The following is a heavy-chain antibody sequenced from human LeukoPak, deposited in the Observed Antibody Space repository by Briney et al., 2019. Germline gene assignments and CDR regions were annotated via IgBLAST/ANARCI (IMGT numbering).Heavy chain of an antibody. CDR1: GGTFSSYA. Sequence: SVKVSCKASGGTFSSYAISWVRQAPGQGLEGMGGIIPIFGTANYAQKFQGRVTITADESTSTAYMELSSLRSEDTAVYYCARRFIGDCSSTSCYQVYYYGMDVWGQGTTVTVSS. D-gene: IGHD2-2*01. CDR2: IIPIFGTA. J-gene: IGHJ6*02. CDR3: ARRFIGDCSSTSCYQVYYYGMDV. V-gene: IGHV1-69*13.